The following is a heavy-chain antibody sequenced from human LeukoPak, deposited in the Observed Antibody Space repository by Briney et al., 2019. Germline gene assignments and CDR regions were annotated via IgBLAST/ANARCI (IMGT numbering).Heavy chain of an antibody. V-gene: IGHV1-8*01. Sequence: GASVKVSCKTSGYTFTNYDINWVRQATGQGLEWMGWMNPNSGNTGYAQKFQGRVTMTRNTSISTAYMELSSLRSEDTAVYYCARAYCSGGSCSISNWFDPWGQGTLVTVSS. CDR1: GYTFTNYD. CDR2: MNPNSGNT. D-gene: IGHD2-15*01. J-gene: IGHJ5*02. CDR3: ARAYCSGGSCSISNWFDP.